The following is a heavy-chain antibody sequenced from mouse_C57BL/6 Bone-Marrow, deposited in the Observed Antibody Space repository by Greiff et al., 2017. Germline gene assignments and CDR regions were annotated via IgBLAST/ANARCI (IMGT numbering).Heavy chain of an antibody. J-gene: IGHJ4*01. CDR1: GYTFTDYY. V-gene: IGHV1-84*01. D-gene: IGHD1-1*01. CDR2: FYPGSGNI. CDR3: AKYLYGRLMDY. Sequence: QVHVKQSGPELVKPGASVKISCKASGYTFTDYYINWVKQRPGQGLEWIGWFYPGSGNIKYNEKFKGKATLTVDTSSSTAYMQLSSLTSEDSAVYFCAKYLYGRLMDYWGQGTSVTVSS.